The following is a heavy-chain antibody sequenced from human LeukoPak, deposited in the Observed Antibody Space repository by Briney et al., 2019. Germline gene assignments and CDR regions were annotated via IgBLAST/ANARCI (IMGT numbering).Heavy chain of an antibody. CDR3: ARDDAIAVAVGY. CDR2: ISSSSTI. CDR1: GFTFSSYS. D-gene: IGHD6-19*01. V-gene: IGHV3-48*01. Sequence: PGGSLRLPCAASGFTFSSYSMNWVRQAPGKGLEWVSYISSSSTIYYADSVKGRFTISRDNAKNSLYLQMNSLRAEDTAVYYCARDDAIAVAVGYWGQGTLVTVSS. J-gene: IGHJ4*02.